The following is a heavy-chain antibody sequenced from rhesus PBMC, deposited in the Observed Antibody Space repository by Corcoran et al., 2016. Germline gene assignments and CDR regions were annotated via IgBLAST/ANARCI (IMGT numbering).Heavy chain of an antibody. Sequence: HVQLQESGPGLVKPSATPSLTSAVSGGSLSSSDWWPWIRRPPGKGRDWIGSISGASGTTYYNPSLKSRVTISTDTSKNRFSLNLSSVTAADTAVYYCARENTVSYYFDYWGQGVLVTISS. V-gene: IGHV4-65*01. CDR1: GGSLSSSDW. CDR2: ISGASGTT. J-gene: IGHJ4*01. CDR3: ARENTVSYYFDY. D-gene: IGHD4-23*01.